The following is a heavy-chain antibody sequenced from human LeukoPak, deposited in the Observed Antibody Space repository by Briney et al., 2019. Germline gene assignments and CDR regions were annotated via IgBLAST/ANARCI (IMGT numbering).Heavy chain of an antibody. CDR3: ARQSSGSYYDY. Sequence: PSETLSLTCTVSGGSISSGGSYWSWIRQPAGKGLEWVGHIYTSGSTNYNPSLKSRVTISVDMSKNQFSLKLSSVTAADTAVYYCARQSSGSYYDYWGQGTLVTVSS. J-gene: IGHJ4*02. CDR1: GGSISSGGSY. V-gene: IGHV4-61*09. CDR2: IYTSGST. D-gene: IGHD1-26*01.